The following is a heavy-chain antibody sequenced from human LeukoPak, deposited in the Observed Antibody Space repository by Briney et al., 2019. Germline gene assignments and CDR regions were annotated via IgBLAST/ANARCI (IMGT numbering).Heavy chain of an antibody. D-gene: IGHD1-1*01. J-gene: IGHJ4*02. Sequence: PGGSLRLSCAASGFTFSSYSMNWVRQAPGKGLEWVSSISSSGSYIYYADSVKGRFTISRDNAKNSLYLQMNSLRAEDTAVYYCARDNEGYFDYWGQGTLVTVSS. CDR2: ISSSGSYI. CDR1: GFTFSSYS. CDR3: ARDNEGYFDY. V-gene: IGHV3-21*01.